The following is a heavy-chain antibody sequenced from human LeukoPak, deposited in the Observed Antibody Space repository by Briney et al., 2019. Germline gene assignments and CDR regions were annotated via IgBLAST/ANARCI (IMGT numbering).Heavy chain of an antibody. J-gene: IGHJ3*02. CDR1: GFTFSSYG. Sequence: GGSLRLSCAASGFTFSSYGMHWVRQAPGKGLEWVAVISYDGSNKYYADSVKGRFTISRDNSKNTLYLQMNSLRAEDTAVYYCAKDRSGWSPDAFDIWGQGTMVTVSS. V-gene: IGHV3-30*18. CDR2: ISYDGSNK. CDR3: AKDRSGWSPDAFDI. D-gene: IGHD6-19*01.